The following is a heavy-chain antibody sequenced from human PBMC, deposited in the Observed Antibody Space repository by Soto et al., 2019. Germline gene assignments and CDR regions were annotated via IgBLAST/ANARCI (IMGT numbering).Heavy chain of an antibody. CDR2: ISYDGSNK. CDR3: AKDIVVYATHVGVSDY. J-gene: IGHJ4*02. D-gene: IGHD2-8*02. CDR1: GFTFSSYG. Sequence: QVQLVESGGGVVQPGRSLRLSCAASGFTFSSYGMHWVRQAPGKGLEWVAVISYDGSNKYYADSVKGRFTISRDNSKNTLCLQMNSLRAEDTAVYYCAKDIVVYATHVGVSDYWGQGTLVTVSS. V-gene: IGHV3-30*18.